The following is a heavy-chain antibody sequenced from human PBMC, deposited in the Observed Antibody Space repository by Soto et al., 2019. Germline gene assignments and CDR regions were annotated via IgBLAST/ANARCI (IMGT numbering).Heavy chain of an antibody. CDR3: AKESLEGAGGHDY. CDR1: GFRFSTYA. V-gene: IGHV3-23*01. CDR2: IIGSGGST. J-gene: IGHJ4*02. Sequence: HPGGSLRLSCAASGFRFSTYAMNWVRQAPGKGLEWVSVIIGSGGSTSYADSVKGRFTISRDNSKNTLYLQMDSLRVDDTAIYYCAKESLEGAGGHDYWGRGTLVTVSS. D-gene: IGHD3-10*01.